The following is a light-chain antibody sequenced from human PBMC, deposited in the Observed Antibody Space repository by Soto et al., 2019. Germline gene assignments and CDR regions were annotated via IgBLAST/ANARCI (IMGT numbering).Light chain of an antibody. J-gene: IGLJ2*01. CDR3: AAWHDSLNVVL. CDR2: SST. Sequence: QSVLTQPPSASGTPGQRVTIPCSGSNSNIGSNTVNWYQQFPGMAPKLLIHSSTQRPSGVPDRFSGSNSGTSASLAISGLQSEDEDDYYCAAWHDSLNVVLLGGGTKDTVL. V-gene: IGLV1-44*01. CDR1: NSNIGSNT.